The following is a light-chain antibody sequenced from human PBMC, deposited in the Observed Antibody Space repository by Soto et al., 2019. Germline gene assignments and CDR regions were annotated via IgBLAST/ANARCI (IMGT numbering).Light chain of an antibody. J-gene: IGLJ2*01. CDR1: SGHSNYA. CDR2: LNSDGSH. Sequence: QPVLTQSPSSSASLGAPVKLTCTLSSGHSNYAIAWHQQQSEKGPRYLMKLNSDGSHRKGDGIPDRFSGSSAGAERNLTISSLQSEDEAEYYCQTWGSGIVVFGGGTKRTVL. V-gene: IGLV4-69*01. CDR3: QTWGSGIVV.